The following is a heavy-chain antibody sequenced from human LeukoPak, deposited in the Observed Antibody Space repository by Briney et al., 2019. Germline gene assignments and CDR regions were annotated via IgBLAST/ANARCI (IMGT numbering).Heavy chain of an antibody. Sequence: GGSLRLSCAASGFTFSSYSMNWVRQAPGKGLEWVSSISSSSSCIYYADSVKGRFTISRDNAKNSLYLQMNSLRAEDTAVYYCARDRPYLSTVKGDYWGQGTLVTVSS. J-gene: IGHJ4*02. CDR2: ISSSSSCI. V-gene: IGHV3-21*01. D-gene: IGHD4-11*01. CDR1: GFTFSSYS. CDR3: ARDRPYLSTVKGDY.